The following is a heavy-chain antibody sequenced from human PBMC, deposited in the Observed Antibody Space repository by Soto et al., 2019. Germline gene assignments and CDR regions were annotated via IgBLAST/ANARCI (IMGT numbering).Heavy chain of an antibody. V-gene: IGHV3-48*03. J-gene: IGHJ4*02. CDR1: GFTLSSYE. Sequence: PGGYLRLSFAASGFTLSSYEMTWVRQSPGRGLEWISYSSSRGDLIYYADSVRGRFTVSRDSAKNSVYLQMNSLRGEDTAVYYCAREEINCGGDCFYLLGQGTLVTVSS. D-gene: IGHD2-21*01. CDR3: AREEINCGGDCFYL. CDR2: SSSRGDLI.